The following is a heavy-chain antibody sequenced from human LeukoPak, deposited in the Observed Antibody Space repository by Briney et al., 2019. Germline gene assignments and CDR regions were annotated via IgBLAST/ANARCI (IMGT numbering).Heavy chain of an antibody. V-gene: IGHV1-2*02. CDR3: ARDFYDFWSDNWFDP. CDR2: INPNSGGT. D-gene: IGHD3-3*01. CDR1: GYTFTGYY. J-gene: IGHJ5*02. Sequence: GASVKVSCKASGYTFTGYYMHWVRQAPGQGLEWMGWINPNSGGTNYAQKFQGRVTMTRDTSISTAYMELSRLRSDDTAVYYCARDFYDFWSDNWFDPWGQGTLVTVSS.